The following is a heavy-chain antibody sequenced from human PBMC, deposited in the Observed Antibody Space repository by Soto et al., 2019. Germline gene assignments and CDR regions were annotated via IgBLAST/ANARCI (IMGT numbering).Heavy chain of an antibody. CDR2: IYWDDDK. CDR1: GFSLSTSGVG. V-gene: IGHV2-5*02. Sequence: SGPTLVNPTQTLTLTCTFSGFSLSTSGVGVGWIRQPPGKALEWLALIYWDDDKRYSPSLKSRLTITKHTSKNQVVLTMTNMDPVDTATYYCARVRFSSSWLPEYFQHWGQGTLVTVSS. D-gene: IGHD6-13*01. CDR3: ARVRFSSSWLPEYFQH. J-gene: IGHJ1*01.